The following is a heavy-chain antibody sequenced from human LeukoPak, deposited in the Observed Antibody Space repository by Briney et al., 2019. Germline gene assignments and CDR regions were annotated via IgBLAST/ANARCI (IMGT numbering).Heavy chain of an antibody. V-gene: IGHV1-69*06. CDR2: IIPIFGTA. CDR3: ARVPSEGCSGGSCYLSWFDP. D-gene: IGHD2-15*01. CDR1: GGTFSSYA. J-gene: IGHJ5*02. Sequence: SVKVSCKASGGTFSSYAISWVRQAPGQGLEWMGGIIPIFGTANYAQKFQGRVTITADKSTSTAYMELSSLRSEDTAVYYCARVPSEGCSGGSCYLSWFDPWGQGTLVTVSS.